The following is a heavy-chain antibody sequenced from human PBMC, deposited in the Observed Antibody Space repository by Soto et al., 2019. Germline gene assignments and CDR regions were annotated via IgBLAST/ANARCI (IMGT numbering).Heavy chain of an antibody. Sequence: GSLSLSCAASGFTFSSYAISWVRQAPGKGLEWVSAISGSGGSTYYADSVKGRFTISRDNSKNTLYLQMNSLRAEDTAVYYCAKDPEGIAAAPWDYYYGMDVWGQGTTVTVSS. V-gene: IGHV3-23*01. CDR2: ISGSGGST. D-gene: IGHD6-13*01. CDR3: AKDPEGIAAAPWDYYYGMDV. CDR1: GFTFSSYA. J-gene: IGHJ6*02.